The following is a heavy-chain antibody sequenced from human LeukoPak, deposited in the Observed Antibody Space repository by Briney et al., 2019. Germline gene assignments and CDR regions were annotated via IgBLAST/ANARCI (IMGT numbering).Heavy chain of an antibody. CDR1: AFTFRSYA. V-gene: IGHV3-30*04. CDR2: ISYDGSNK. Sequence: PGRSLRLSCAASAFTFRSYAMHWVRQAPGKGLEWVAVISYDGSNKYYADSVKGRFTISRDNSKNTLYLQMNSLRAEDTAVYYCARNFPRCSGGSCYPDAFDIWGQGTMVTVSS. D-gene: IGHD2-15*01. J-gene: IGHJ3*02. CDR3: ARNFPRCSGGSCYPDAFDI.